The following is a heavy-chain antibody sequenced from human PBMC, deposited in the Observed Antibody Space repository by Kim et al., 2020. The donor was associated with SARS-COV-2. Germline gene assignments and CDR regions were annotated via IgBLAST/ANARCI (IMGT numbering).Heavy chain of an antibody. CDR1: GFTFSGSA. V-gene: IGHV3-73*01. Sequence: GGSLRLSCAASGFTFSGSAMHWVRQASGKGLEWVGRIRSKANSYATAYAASVKGRFTISRDDSKNTAYLQMNSLKTEDTAVYYCTSPQVVTLGVMDVWGQGTXVTVSS. J-gene: IGHJ6*02. CDR2: IRSKANSYAT. CDR3: TSPQVVTLGVMDV. D-gene: IGHD2-21*02.